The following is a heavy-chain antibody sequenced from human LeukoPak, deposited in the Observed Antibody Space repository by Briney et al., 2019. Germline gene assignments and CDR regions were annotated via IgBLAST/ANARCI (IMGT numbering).Heavy chain of an antibody. D-gene: IGHD6-19*01. CDR1: GFTFSSYA. CDR2: ISGSGGST. CDR3: ARGHSGWYDY. Sequence: GGSLRLSCVVSGFTFSSYAMSWVRQAPGKGLEWVSAISGSGGSTYHADSVKGRFTISRDNSKNTLYLQMNSLRAEDTAVYYCARGHSGWYDYWGQGTLVTVSS. J-gene: IGHJ4*02. V-gene: IGHV3-23*01.